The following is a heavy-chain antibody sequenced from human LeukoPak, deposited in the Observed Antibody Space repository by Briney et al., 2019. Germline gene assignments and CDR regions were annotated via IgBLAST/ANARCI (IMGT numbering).Heavy chain of an antibody. CDR3: ARARVNTMMIVVSGGYFDY. J-gene: IGHJ4*02. CDR2: IYYSGST. D-gene: IGHD3-22*01. Sequence: SETLSLTCTVSGDSISTSSYFWAWIRQSPGKGLQWIASIYYSGSTYYNPSLKSRATISVDTSNNQFSLKMSSVTAADTAVYYCARARVNTMMIVVSGGYFDYWGQGTLVTVSS. V-gene: IGHV4-39*07. CDR1: GDSISTSSYF.